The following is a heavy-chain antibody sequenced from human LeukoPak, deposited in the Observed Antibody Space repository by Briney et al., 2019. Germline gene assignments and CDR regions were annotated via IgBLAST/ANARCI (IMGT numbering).Heavy chain of an antibody. J-gene: IGHJ6*02. Sequence: PGGALRLSCAASGVTFNTNAMSWGREGPGKGREWVSGISSGDNTYYVASVKGRFTISRDNSKNTLFLQMNSLGHEDSAVYYCARRPYQDVSGRLSDVWGQGTTVTVSS. V-gene: IGHV3-23*01. CDR1: GVTFNTNA. CDR2: ISSGDNT. D-gene: IGHD6-19*01. CDR3: ARRPYQDVSGRLSDV.